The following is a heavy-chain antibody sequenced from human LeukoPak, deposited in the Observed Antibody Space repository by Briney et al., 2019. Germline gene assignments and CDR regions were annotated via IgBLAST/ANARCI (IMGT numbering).Heavy chain of an antibody. J-gene: IGHJ3*02. CDR1: GYTFTGYY. CDR3: ARDRLYCSGGSCYLGYAFDI. D-gene: IGHD2-15*01. Sequence: ASVKVSCKASGYTFTGYYMHWVRQAPGQGLEWMGWIDPNSGGTNYAQKFQGWVTMTRDTSISTAYMELSRLRSDGTAVYYCARDRLYCSGGSCYLGYAFDIWGQGTTVTVSS. CDR2: IDPNSGGT. V-gene: IGHV1-2*04.